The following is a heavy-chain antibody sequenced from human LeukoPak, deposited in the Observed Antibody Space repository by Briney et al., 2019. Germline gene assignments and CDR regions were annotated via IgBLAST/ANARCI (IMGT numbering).Heavy chain of an antibody. V-gene: IGHV3-53*04. CDR2: IYSGGST. D-gene: IGHD3-22*01. Sequence: GRSLRLSCAASGFTFDDYAMPWVRQAPGKGLEWVSVIYSGGSTYYADSVKGRFTISRHNSKNTLYLQMNSLRAEDTAVYYCARVKPSGYYSPWGQGTLVTVSS. J-gene: IGHJ5*02. CDR3: ARVKPSGYYSP. CDR1: GFTFDDYA.